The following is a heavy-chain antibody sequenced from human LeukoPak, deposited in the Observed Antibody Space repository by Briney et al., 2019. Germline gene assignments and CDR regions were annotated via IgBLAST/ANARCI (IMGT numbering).Heavy chain of an antibody. CDR3: ARVWGSGIWFGELSGWFDP. J-gene: IGHJ5*02. Sequence: PSETLSLTCTVSGGSISSSSYYWGWIRQPPGKGLEWIGSIYYSGSTYYNPSLKSRVTISVDTSKNQFSLKLSSVTAADTAVYYCARVWGSGIWFGELSGWFDPWGQGTLVTVSS. V-gene: IGHV4-39*07. CDR1: GGSISSSSYY. CDR2: IYYSGST. D-gene: IGHD3-10*01.